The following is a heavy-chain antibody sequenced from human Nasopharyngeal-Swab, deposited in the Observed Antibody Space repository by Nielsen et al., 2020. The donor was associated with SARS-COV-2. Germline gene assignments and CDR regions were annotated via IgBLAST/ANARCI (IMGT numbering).Heavy chain of an antibody. Sequence: GESLKISCAASGFTFSDYYMGWIRQAPGKGLEWVSYISSSNSYTNYADSVKGRFTISRDNAKNSLYLQMNSLRAEDTAVYYCAKMEGVLRFLEWLHKNYYFDYWGQGTLVTVSS. V-gene: IGHV3-11*03. CDR3: AKMEGVLRFLEWLHKNYYFDY. D-gene: IGHD3-3*01. CDR2: ISSSNSYT. J-gene: IGHJ4*02. CDR1: GFTFSDYY.